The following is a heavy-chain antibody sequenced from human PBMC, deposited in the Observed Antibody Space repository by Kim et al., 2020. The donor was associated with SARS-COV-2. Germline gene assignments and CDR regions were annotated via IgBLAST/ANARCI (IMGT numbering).Heavy chain of an antibody. V-gene: IGHV4-31*03. J-gene: IGHJ6*02. CDR1: GGSISSGGYY. CDR3: ARAPDIVVVPAARNYYYYGMDV. D-gene: IGHD2-2*01. CDR2: IYYSGST. Sequence: SETLSLTCTVSGGSISSGGYYWSWIRQHPGKGLEWIGYIYYSGSTYYNPSLKSRVTISVDTSKNQFSLKLSSVTAADTAVYYCARAPDIVVVPAARNYYYYGMDVWGQGTTVTVSS.